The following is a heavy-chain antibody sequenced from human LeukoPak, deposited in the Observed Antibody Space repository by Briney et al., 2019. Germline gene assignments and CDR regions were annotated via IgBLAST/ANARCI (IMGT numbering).Heavy chain of an antibody. D-gene: IGHD2-2*01. CDR1: GFTFSGSA. Sequence: GGSLRLSCAASGFTFSGSAMHWVRQASGKGLEWVGRIRSRANSYATAYAASVKGRFTISRDDSKNTAYLQMNSLKTEDTAVYYCTRRHTGSTSERAVDYWGQGTLVTVSS. CDR3: TRRHTGSTSERAVDY. J-gene: IGHJ4*02. V-gene: IGHV3-73*01. CDR2: IRSRANSYAT.